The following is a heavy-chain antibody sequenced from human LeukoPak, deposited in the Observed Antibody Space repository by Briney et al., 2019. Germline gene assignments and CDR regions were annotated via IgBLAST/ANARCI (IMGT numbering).Heavy chain of an antibody. V-gene: IGHV4-39*01. CDR3: ARAYGSGSPIDY. D-gene: IGHD3-10*01. Sequence: RSSETLSLTCTVSGGSISSSSYYWGWIRQPPGKGLEWIGSIYYSGSTYYNPSLKSRVTISVDTSKNQFSLKLSSVTAADTAVYYCARAYGSGSPIDYWGQGALVTVSS. J-gene: IGHJ4*02. CDR1: GGSISSSSYY. CDR2: IYYSGST.